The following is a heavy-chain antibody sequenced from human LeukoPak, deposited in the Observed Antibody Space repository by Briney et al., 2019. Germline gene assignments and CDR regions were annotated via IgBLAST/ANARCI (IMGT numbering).Heavy chain of an antibody. V-gene: IGHV1-2*02. CDR3: ARDGYYGSGSYFRRYFDY. Sequence: ASVKLSCKASGYTFTGYYMHWVRQAPGQGLEWMGWINPHSGGTLSAQKFQGRVTMTRDTSISTAYMELSRLRSDDTAVYYCARDGYYGSGSYFRRYFDYWGQGTLVTVPS. CDR1: GYTFTGYY. D-gene: IGHD3-10*01. J-gene: IGHJ4*02. CDR2: INPHSGGT.